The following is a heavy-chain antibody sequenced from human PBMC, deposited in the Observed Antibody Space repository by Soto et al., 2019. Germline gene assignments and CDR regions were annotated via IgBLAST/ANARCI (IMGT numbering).Heavy chain of an antibody. Sequence: SETLSLTCTVSGGSISSYYWSWIRQPPEKGLEWIGEINHSGSTNYNPSLRRRVSISVDTPKNQFSLKLSSVTAADTAVYYCARSGHLFDDWGQGISVTVSS. CDR3: ARSGHLFDD. V-gene: IGHV4-34*01. CDR1: GGSISSYY. CDR2: INHSGST. J-gene: IGHJ4*02. D-gene: IGHD3-10*01.